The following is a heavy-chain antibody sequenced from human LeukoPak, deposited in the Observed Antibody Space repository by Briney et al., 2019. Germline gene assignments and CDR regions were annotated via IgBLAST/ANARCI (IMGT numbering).Heavy chain of an antibody. CDR3: ARGPTMSYYDSSGYYGIDY. CDR1: GFTFSNYW. J-gene: IGHJ4*02. Sequence: GSLRLSCAASGFTFSNYWMSWVRQAPGKGLECVTNIDQDGSDKYYVDPVRGRFTISRDSATNSLYLQMNSLRAEDTAVYYCARGPTMSYYDSSGYYGIDYWGQGTLVTVSS. V-gene: IGHV3-7*01. D-gene: IGHD3-22*01. CDR2: IDQDGSDK.